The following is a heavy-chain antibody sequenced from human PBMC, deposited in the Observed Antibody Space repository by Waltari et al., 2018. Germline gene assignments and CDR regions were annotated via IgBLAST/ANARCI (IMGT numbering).Heavy chain of an antibody. CDR1: VFSLEAHS. CDR3: VKDIGAAVGHMFDS. CDR2: ITWNGDRK. Sequence: EVQLVESGGGVVQSGGSLRVSCAASVFSLEAHSMHWVRQPPGKGLEWVSVITWNGDRKYYADSVKGRFTISRDNNKDTLYLEMNSLRTEDTAFYYCVKDIGAAVGHMFDSWGQGTLVTVSS. J-gene: IGHJ4*02. D-gene: IGHD6-13*01. V-gene: IGHV3-43*01.